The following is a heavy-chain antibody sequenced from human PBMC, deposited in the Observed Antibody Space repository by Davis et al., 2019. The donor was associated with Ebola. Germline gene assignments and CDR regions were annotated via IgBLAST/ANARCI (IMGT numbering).Heavy chain of an antibody. CDR1: GFTFSNFW. D-gene: IGHD2-2*01. CDR3: ARKYCSSTSCYLDY. Sequence: GESLKISCAASGFTFSNFWMSWVRQAPGKGLEWVANIRQDGSEKNYVDSVKGRFTISRDNAKNSLYLQMNSLRTEDTAVYYCARKYCSSTSCYLDYWGQGTLVTVSS. V-gene: IGHV3-7*03. J-gene: IGHJ4*02. CDR2: IRQDGSEK.